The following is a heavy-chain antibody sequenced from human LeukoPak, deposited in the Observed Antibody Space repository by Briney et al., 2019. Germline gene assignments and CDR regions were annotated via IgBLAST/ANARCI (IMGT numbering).Heavy chain of an antibody. V-gene: IGHV1-2*02. Sequence: ASVKVSCKASGYTFTGYYMHWVRQAPGQGLEWMGWINPNSGGTNYAQKFQGRVTMTRDTSISTAYMELSRLRSDDTAVYYCARDGQYYYDRRALGFDYWGQGTLVTVSS. CDR3: ARDGQYYYDRRALGFDY. J-gene: IGHJ4*02. CDR2: INPNSGGT. D-gene: IGHD3-22*01. CDR1: GYTFTGYY.